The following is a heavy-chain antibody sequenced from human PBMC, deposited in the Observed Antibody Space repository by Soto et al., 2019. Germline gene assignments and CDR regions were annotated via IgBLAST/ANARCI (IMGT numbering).Heavy chain of an antibody. CDR2: ISDDSTKT. D-gene: IGHD1-26*01. CDR1: GFTFNSYG. CDR3: ARTRSAWSDFHYYSLDV. J-gene: IGHJ6*02. Sequence: QVQLVESGGGVVQPGRSLRLSCAASGFTFNSYGMHWVRQGPGNALEWVAFISDDSTKTYYADSVKGRFTISRDNSNRALYVQKNSLTGEDTAVYYCARTRSAWSDFHYYSLDVWGQGTTVTVSS. V-gene: IGHV3-30*03.